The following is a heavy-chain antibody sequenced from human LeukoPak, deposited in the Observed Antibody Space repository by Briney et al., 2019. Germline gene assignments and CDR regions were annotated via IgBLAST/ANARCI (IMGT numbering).Heavy chain of an antibody. Sequence: GGSLRLSCTASGFTFTNYNMNWVRQAPGKGLEWVSVISGDGDNAYYADSVEGRFTVSRDNSKNTMYLQMNSLRAEDTAFYYCARDGGWRRPSDFGDWGQGTLVTVSS. CDR1: GFTFTNYN. V-gene: IGHV3-23*01. CDR2: ISGDGDNA. D-gene: IGHD5-12*01. J-gene: IGHJ4*02. CDR3: ARDGGWRRPSDFGD.